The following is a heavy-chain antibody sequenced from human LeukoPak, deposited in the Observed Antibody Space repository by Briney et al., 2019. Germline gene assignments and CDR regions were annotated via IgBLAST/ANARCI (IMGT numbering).Heavy chain of an antibody. Sequence: PSETLSLTCTVSGYSISSGYYWGWIRQPPGKGLEWIGSIYHSGSTYYNLSLKSRVTISVDTSKNQFSLKLSSVTAADTAVYYCARHSGFLEWLLDYWGQGTLVTVSS. CDR1: GYSISSGYY. D-gene: IGHD3-3*01. CDR3: ARHSGFLEWLLDY. V-gene: IGHV4-38-2*02. CDR2: IYHSGST. J-gene: IGHJ4*02.